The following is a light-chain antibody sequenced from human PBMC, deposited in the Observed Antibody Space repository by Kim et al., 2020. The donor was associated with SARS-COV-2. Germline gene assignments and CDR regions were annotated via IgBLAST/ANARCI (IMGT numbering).Light chain of an antibody. Sequence: QSALTQPRSVSGSPGQPVTISCTGTSSDVGAYNYVSWYQLNPGKAPKLMIYDVSERPSGVPDRFSGSKSGNTASLTISRLQAEDEADYYCCSYAGMYTHVVFGGGTQLTVL. CDR1: SSDVGAYNY. CDR2: DVS. CDR3: CSYAGMYTHVV. J-gene: IGLJ2*01. V-gene: IGLV2-11*01.